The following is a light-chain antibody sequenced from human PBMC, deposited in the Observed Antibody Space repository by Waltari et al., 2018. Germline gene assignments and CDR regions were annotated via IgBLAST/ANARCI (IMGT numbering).Light chain of an antibody. J-gene: IGKJ3*01. V-gene: IGKV1-12*01. CDR2: AAS. Sequence: DLQMTQSPSSGSASVGDRFTITCRASQHIGTWLAWYQQKPGKAPGLLIHAASNLQSGVPSRFSGSGSGTDFTLTISSLQPEDFATYYCQQAYSIPRGFGPGTKVDIK. CDR1: QHIGTW. CDR3: QQAYSIPRG.